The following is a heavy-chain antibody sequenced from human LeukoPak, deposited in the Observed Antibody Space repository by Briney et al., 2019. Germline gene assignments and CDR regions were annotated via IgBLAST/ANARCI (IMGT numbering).Heavy chain of an antibody. CDR2: IIPILGIA. CDR1: GGTFSSYA. CDR3: AREKRYYDSSGSGHY. D-gene: IGHD3-22*01. J-gene: IGHJ4*02. V-gene: IGHV1-69*04. Sequence: SVKVSCKASGGTFSSYAISWVRQAPGQGLEWMGRIIPILGIANYAQKFQGRVTITADKSTSTAYKELSSLRSEDTAVYYCAREKRYYDSSGSGHYWGQGTLVTVSS.